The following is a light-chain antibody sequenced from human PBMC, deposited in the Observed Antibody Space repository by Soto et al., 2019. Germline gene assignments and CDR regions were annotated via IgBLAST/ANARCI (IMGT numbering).Light chain of an antibody. Sequence: QSALTQPASVSGSPGQSITISCTGTSSDVGGYNYVSWYQQLPGTAPKLMIYDVTNRPSGVSNRFSGSKSGNTASLTISGLQAEDEADYYCSSYTSTSTLVVFGTGTQLTVL. J-gene: IGLJ1*01. V-gene: IGLV2-14*03. CDR3: SSYTSTSTLVV. CDR2: DVT. CDR1: SSDVGGYNY.